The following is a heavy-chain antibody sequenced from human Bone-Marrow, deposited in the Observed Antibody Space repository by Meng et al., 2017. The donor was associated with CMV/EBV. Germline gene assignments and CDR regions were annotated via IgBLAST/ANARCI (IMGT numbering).Heavy chain of an antibody. V-gene: IGHV1-18*01. CDR3: ARGGIGYYYYDMDV. CDR1: GYTFTSYG. J-gene: IGHJ6*02. CDR2: ISAYNGNT. Sequence: ASVKVSCKASGYTFTSYGISWVRQAPGQGLEWMGWISAYNGNTNYAQKLQGRVTMTRDTSISTAYMELSRLRSDDTAVYYCARGGIGYYYYDMDVWGQGTRVTVSS. D-gene: IGHD3-10*01.